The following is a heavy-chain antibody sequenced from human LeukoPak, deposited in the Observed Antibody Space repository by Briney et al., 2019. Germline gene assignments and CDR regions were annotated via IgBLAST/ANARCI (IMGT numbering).Heavy chain of an antibody. CDR1: GYSFTSYW. V-gene: IGHV5-10-1*01. Sequence: GESLKISCKGSGYSFTSYWISWVRQMPGKGLEWMGRIDPSDSYTNYSPSFQGHVTISAYKSISTAYLQWSSLKASDTAMYYCAIRLNYYDSSGYYQGYWGQGTLVTVSS. CDR3: AIRLNYYDSSGYYQGY. D-gene: IGHD3-22*01. CDR2: IDPSDSYT. J-gene: IGHJ4*02.